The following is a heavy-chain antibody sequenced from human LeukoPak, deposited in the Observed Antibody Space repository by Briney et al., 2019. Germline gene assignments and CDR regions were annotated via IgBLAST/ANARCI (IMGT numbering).Heavy chain of an antibody. Sequence: GESLKISCKGSGSRFTSYWIGWVRQMPGKGLEWMGIIYPGDSDTRYSPSFQGQVTISADKSISTAYLQWSSLKASDTAMYYCARPMVATAWGYFDYWGQGTLVTVSS. CDR3: ARPMVATAWGYFDY. CDR1: GSRFTSYW. CDR2: IYPGDSDT. J-gene: IGHJ4*02. V-gene: IGHV5-51*01. D-gene: IGHD5-12*01.